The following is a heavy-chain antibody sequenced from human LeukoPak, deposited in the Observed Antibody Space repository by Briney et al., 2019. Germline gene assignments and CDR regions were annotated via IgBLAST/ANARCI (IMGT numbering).Heavy chain of an antibody. V-gene: IGHV3-7*03. D-gene: IGHD3-16*01. CDR3: VRGKGDDY. CDR2: IKRGGTEK. Sequence: GGSLRLSCAASGFILSGFWMTWVRQAPGKGLEWVANIKRGGTEKYYVDSEKGRFTISRDNAKNSLYLQMNSLRVEDTAVYYCVRGKGDDYWGQGTLVTVSS. J-gene: IGHJ4*02. CDR1: GFILSGFW.